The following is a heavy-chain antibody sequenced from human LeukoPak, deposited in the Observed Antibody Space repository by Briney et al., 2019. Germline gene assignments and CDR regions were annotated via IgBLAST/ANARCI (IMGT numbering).Heavy chain of an antibody. CDR2: IYPGDSGT. V-gene: IGHV5-51*01. CDR3: TRWAAAGAAIGTGLDY. J-gene: IGHJ4*02. D-gene: IGHD6-13*01. CDR1: GYXFTNYW. Sequence: GESLKISCKGSGYXFTNYWIRWVRQMPGKGLEWMGIIYPGDSGTRYSPSFQGQVTISADKSISTAYLQWSSLQSSDTAMYYCTRWAAAGAAIGTGLDYWGQGTLVTVSS.